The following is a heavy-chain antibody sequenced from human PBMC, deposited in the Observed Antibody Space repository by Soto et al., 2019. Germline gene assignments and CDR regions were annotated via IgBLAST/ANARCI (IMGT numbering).Heavy chain of an antibody. CDR2: ISYDGSNK. V-gene: IGHV3-30-3*01. CDR1: GFTFSSYA. Sequence: QVQLVESGGGVVQPGRSLRLSCAASGFTFSSYAMHWVRQAPGKGLEWVAVISYDGSNKYYADSVKGRFTISRDNSKNTLYLQMNSLRAEDTAVYYCAREEGGSGSYSRGMDVWGQGTTVTVSS. D-gene: IGHD3-10*01. CDR3: AREEGGSGSYSRGMDV. J-gene: IGHJ6*02.